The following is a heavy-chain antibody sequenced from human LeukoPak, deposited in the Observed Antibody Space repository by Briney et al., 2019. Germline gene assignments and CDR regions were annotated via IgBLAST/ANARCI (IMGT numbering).Heavy chain of an antibody. CDR1: GYTFTNNH. J-gene: IGHJ4*02. CDR2: IYPRDGST. CDR3: ARDQEGFDY. V-gene: IGHV1-46*01. Sequence: AASVKVSCKASGYTFTNNHLHWVRQAPGQGLEWMGMIYPRDGSTSYAQNFQGGVTVTRDTSTTTVHMELRGLRSGDTAVYYCARDQEGFDYWGQGTVVTVSS.